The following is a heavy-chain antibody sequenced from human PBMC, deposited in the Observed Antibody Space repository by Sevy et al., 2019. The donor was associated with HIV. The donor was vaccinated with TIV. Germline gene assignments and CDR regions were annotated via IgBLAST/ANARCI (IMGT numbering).Heavy chain of an antibody. Sequence: GGSLRLSCTASGFTFSNYAMYWVRQAPGKGLEWVAVISYDGNNKDYADSVKGRFTISRDNSKNTLYLQMNSLRAEDTAVYYCSSLHVLRFLEWSLDAFDIWGQGTMVTVSS. V-gene: IGHV3-30*04. CDR2: ISYDGNNK. J-gene: IGHJ3*02. D-gene: IGHD3-3*01. CDR3: SSLHVLRFLEWSLDAFDI. CDR1: GFTFSNYA.